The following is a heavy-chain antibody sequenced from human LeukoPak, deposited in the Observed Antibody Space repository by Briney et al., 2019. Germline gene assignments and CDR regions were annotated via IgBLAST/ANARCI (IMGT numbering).Heavy chain of an antibody. D-gene: IGHD4-23*01. CDR2: IYYSGST. CDR1: GGSISSSSYY. CDR3: ARQETVVTLDY. Sequence: SETLSLTCTVSGGSISSSSYYWGWIRQPPGKGLEWIGSIYYSGSTYYNPSLKSRVTISVDTSKNQFSLKLSSVTVADTAVYYCARQETVVTLDYWGQGTLVTVSS. J-gene: IGHJ4*02. V-gene: IGHV4-39*01.